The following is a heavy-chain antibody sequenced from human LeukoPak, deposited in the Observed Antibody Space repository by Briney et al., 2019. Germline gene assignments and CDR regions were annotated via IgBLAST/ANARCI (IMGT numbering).Heavy chain of an antibody. CDR2: MNPNSGNT. J-gene: IGHJ4*02. Sequence: ASVKVSCKGSGYTFISYDINWVRQAPGQGLEWMGWMNPNSGNTGSAQKLQGRVTMTTDTSTSTAYMELRSLRSDDTAVYYCARDSPLNTYYYDSSGYYEYYFDYWGQGTLVTVSS. V-gene: IGHV1-8*01. D-gene: IGHD3-22*01. CDR3: ARDSPLNTYYYDSSGYYEYYFDY. CDR1: GYTFISYD.